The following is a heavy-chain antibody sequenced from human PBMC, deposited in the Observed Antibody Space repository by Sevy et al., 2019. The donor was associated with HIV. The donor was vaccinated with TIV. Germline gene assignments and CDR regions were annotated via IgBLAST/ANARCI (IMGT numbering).Heavy chain of an antibody. CDR3: AREPGLDSSGYSGGFDY. CDR2: ISSSGSAI. D-gene: IGHD3-22*01. V-gene: IGHV3-48*03. J-gene: IGHJ4*02. CDR1: GFTLSSYE. Sequence: GGSLRLSCKASGFTLSSYEMNWVRQAPGKGLEWISYISSSGSAIYYPNSVKGRFTVSRDNAKNLVYLQMNSLRAEDTAIYYCAREPGLDSSGYSGGFDYWGQGTLVTVSS.